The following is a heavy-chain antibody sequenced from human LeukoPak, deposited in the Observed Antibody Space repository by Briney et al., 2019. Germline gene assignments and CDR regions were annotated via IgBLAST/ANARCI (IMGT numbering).Heavy chain of an antibody. J-gene: IGHJ4*02. CDR3: ARDQYGDYGFDY. CDR1: GFTFSSYD. V-gene: IGHV3-13*01. CDR2: IGTAGDT. Sequence: PGGSLRLSCAASGFTFSSYDMHWVRQATGKGLEWVSAIGTAGDTYYPGSVKGRFTISRENAKNSVYLQMNSLRAEDTAVYYCARDQYGDYGFDYWGQGTLVTVSS. D-gene: IGHD4-17*01.